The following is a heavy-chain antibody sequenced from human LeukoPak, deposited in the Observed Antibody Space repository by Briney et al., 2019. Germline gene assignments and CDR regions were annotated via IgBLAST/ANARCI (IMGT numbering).Heavy chain of an antibody. Sequence: ASVTVSCKASGYTFTGYYMHWVRQAPGQGLEWMGWINPNSGGTNYAQKFQGRVTMTRDTSISTAYMELSRLRSDDTAVYYCARFGRLSGYCSSTSCYMANWFDPWGQGTLVTVSS. D-gene: IGHD2-2*02. CDR1: GYTFTGYY. CDR3: ARFGRLSGYCSSTSCYMANWFDP. V-gene: IGHV1-2*02. J-gene: IGHJ5*02. CDR2: INPNSGGT.